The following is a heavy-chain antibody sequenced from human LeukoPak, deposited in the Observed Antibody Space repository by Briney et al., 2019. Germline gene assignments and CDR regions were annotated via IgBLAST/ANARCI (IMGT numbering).Heavy chain of an antibody. CDR1: GFTFSSYW. CDR2: IDPEGSDK. J-gene: IGHJ6*03. Sequence: GGSLRLSCAASGFTFSSYWMTWVRQAPGKGLEWVANIDPEGSDKYYVDSVKGRFTISRDNAKNSLYLQMNSLRAEDTAVYYCARVFRQHLYYYYYNMDVWGKGTTVTVSS. CDR3: ARVFRQHLYYYYYNMDV. D-gene: IGHD6-13*01. V-gene: IGHV3-7*01.